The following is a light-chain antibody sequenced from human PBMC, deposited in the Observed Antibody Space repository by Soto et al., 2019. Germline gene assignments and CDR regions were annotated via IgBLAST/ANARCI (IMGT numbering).Light chain of an antibody. CDR3: QQYADSPYT. CDR1: QSVTSNY. Sequence: EIVLTQSPGTLSLSPGERATLSCRASQSVTSNYLAWYHHKPGQAPRLLIYGASSRATGIPDRFSGSGSGTDFTLTISRVEPEDFAVYYCQQYADSPYTFGQGTKLEIK. CDR2: GAS. J-gene: IGKJ2*01. V-gene: IGKV3-20*01.